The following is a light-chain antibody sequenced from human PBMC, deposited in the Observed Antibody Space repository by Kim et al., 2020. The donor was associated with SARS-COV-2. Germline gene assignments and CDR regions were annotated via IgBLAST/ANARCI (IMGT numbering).Light chain of an antibody. CDR3: QVWDSSSDHRVV. J-gene: IGLJ2*01. Sequence: PGKTARITGGAKGLGSKIVDGYHERPSQAPVLALYYASDRPSGIPERFSGSNSGNTATLTISRVEAGDEADYYCQVWDSSSDHRVVFGGGTQLTVL. V-gene: IGLV3-21*04. CDR1: GLGSKI. CDR2: YAS.